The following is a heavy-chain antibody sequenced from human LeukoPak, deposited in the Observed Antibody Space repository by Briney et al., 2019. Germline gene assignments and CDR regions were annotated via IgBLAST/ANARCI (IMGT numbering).Heavy chain of an antibody. V-gene: IGHV4-38-2*02. Sequence: KPSETLSLTXSVSGYSISFGYYWGWIRQPPGKGLEWIGSIYHSGSTYYNPSLKSRVTISVDTSNNQFSLKLNSMTAADTAVYYCARGHGDYLYYFDYWGQRTLVTVSS. CDR2: IYHSGST. D-gene: IGHD4-17*01. CDR3: ARGHGDYLYYFDY. CDR1: GYSISFGYY. J-gene: IGHJ4*02.